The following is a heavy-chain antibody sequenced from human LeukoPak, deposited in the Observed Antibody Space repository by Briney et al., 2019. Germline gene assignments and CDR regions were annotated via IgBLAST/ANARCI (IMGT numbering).Heavy chain of an antibody. J-gene: IGHJ5*02. D-gene: IGHD2-2*01. CDR3: VKDAGSYCSSTSCPNWFDP. CDR1: GFTLSSYW. Sequence: QAGGSLRLSCAASGFTLSSYWMSWVRQAPGKGLEWVANIKQDGSETSYVDSVKGRFTISRDNAKNSLYLQMNSLRAEDTAVYYCVKDAGSYCSSTSCPNWFDPWGQGTLVTVSS. CDR2: IKQDGSET. V-gene: IGHV3-7*01.